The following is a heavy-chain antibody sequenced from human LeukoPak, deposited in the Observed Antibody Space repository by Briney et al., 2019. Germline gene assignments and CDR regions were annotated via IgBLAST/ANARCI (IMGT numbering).Heavy chain of an antibody. CDR1: GDSMSRRSYL. Sequence: PSETLSLTCTVSGDSMSRRSYLWDWIRHPPGKGLDWIASISSGGNSFYNPSLKSRVTISVDTSKNQLSLKLTSVTAADTAVYYCSRHLPDYYDFSYYYMDVWGKGTTVIVSS. CDR2: ISSGGNS. CDR3: SRHLPDYYDFSYYYMDV. D-gene: IGHD3-3*01. V-gene: IGHV4-39*01. J-gene: IGHJ6*03.